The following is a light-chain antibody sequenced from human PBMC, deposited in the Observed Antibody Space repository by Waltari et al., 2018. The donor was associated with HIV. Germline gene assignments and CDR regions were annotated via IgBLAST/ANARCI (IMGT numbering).Light chain of an antibody. V-gene: IGKV2D-29*01. CDR2: EVS. Sequence: IVMTQSPVSLSVTPGPPASISCQSSQSLLHGDGKTYLYWYRQKPGQPPQILIYEVSSRVSRGPDRFSGGGSGTDFSRTIRRVEAEDVGIYYCMQSVQRPLTFGGGTKVEIK. CDR3: MQSVQRPLT. CDR1: QSLLHGDGKTY. J-gene: IGKJ4*01.